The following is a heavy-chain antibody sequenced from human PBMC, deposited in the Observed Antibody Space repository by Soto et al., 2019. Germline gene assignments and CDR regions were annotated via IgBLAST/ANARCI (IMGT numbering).Heavy chain of an antibody. CDR3: ARGVSSSSEGDYYYYGMDV. J-gene: IGHJ6*02. Sequence: SETLSLTCAVYGGSFSGYYWSWIRQPPGKGLEWIGEINHSGSTNYNPSLKSRVTISVDTSKNQFSLKLSSVTAADTAVYYCARGVSSSSEGDYYYYGMDVWGQGTTVTVSS. CDR1: GGSFSGYY. CDR2: INHSGST. D-gene: IGHD6-6*01. V-gene: IGHV4-34*01.